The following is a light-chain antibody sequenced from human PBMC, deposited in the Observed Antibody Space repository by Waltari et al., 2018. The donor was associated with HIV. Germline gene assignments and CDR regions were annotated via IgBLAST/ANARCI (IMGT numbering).Light chain of an antibody. V-gene: IGLV3-1*01. Sequence: SYELTQPPSVSVSPGQTASITCSGDTLGDIYACWYQQRTGQSPVLFIYQDNKRPLGIPERFSGSKSGNTATLTISGTQPMDEADYFCQAWDSSTVLFGGGTKLTVL. CDR3: QAWDSSTVL. J-gene: IGLJ2*01. CDR2: QDN. CDR1: TLGDIY.